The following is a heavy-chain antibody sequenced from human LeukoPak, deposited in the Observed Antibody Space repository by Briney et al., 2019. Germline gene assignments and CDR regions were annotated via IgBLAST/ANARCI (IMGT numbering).Heavy chain of an antibody. V-gene: IGHV3-48*01. CDR2: VSGSGSTV. CDR1: GFTFGDHI. J-gene: IGHJ4*02. CDR3: VRQFAS. Sequence: GGSLRLSCAASGFTFGDHIMNWVRQLPGKRLEWVAYVSGSGSTVYYADSVKGRFTVSRDNGESSLYLQVNSLRVEDTALYYCVRQFASWGQGTLVTVSS.